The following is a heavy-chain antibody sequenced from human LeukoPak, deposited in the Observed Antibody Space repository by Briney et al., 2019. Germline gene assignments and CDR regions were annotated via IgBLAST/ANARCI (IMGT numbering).Heavy chain of an antibody. CDR2: IIPIFGTA. J-gene: IGHJ4*02. CDR1: GGTFSSYA. Sequence: SVKVSCKASGGTFSSYAISWARQAPGQGLEWMGGIIPIFGTANYAQKFQGRVTITADESTSTAYMELSSLRSEDTAVYYCARAGSSGWTPDYWGQGTLVTVSS. D-gene: IGHD6-19*01. CDR3: ARAGSSGWTPDY. V-gene: IGHV1-69*13.